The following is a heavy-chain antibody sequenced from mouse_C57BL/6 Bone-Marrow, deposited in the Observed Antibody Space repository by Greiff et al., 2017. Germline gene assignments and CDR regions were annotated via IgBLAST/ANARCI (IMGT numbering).Heavy chain of an antibody. CDR2: INPNNGGT. CDR3: ARVGTAKGVAY. D-gene: IGHD3-3*01. J-gene: IGHJ3*01. CDR1: GYTFTDYN. V-gene: IGHV1-18*01. Sequence: EVQLQQSGPELVKPGASVKIPCKASGYTFTDYNMDWVKQSHGKSLEWIGDINPNNGGTIYNQKFKGEATLTVDKSSSTVYIELRRLTSEDTAVYYCARVGTAKGVAYWGKGTLVTVSA.